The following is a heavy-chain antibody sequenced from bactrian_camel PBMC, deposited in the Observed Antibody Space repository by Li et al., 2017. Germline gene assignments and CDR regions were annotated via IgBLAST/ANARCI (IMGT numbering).Heavy chain of an antibody. J-gene: IGHJ4*01. V-gene: IGHV3S53*01. D-gene: IGHD4*01. CDR3: AAGSETYDSPSAEPGPVCDYKY. Sequence: HVQLVESGGGSVQTGGSLTLSCVASGYDYSRLYMAWFRQCPGQEREAVAAIDNTGSATYTHPVSGRFTISKDNAKNTLSLQMHSLKLEDSAMYYCAAGSETYDSPSAEPGPVCDYKYWGQGTQVTVS. CDR1: GYDYSRLY. CDR2: IDNTGSA.